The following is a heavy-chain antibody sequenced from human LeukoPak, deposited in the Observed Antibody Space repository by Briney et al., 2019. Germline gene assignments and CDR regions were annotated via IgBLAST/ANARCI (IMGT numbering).Heavy chain of an antibody. Sequence: SETLSLTCTVSGGSISSYYWSWIRQPPGKGLEWIGYIYYSGSTNYNPSLKSRVTISVDTSKNQFSLKLSSVTAADTAVYYCARRANSGFDAFDIWGQGTTVTVSS. J-gene: IGHJ3*02. CDR3: ARRANSGFDAFDI. D-gene: IGHD3-22*01. V-gene: IGHV4-59*01. CDR1: GGSISSYY. CDR2: IYYSGST.